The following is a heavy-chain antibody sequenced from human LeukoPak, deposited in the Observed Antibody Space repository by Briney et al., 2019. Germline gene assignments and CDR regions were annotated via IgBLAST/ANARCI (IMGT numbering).Heavy chain of an antibody. D-gene: IGHD6-19*01. CDR3: ARDQGAVAGTYYYYGMDV. CDR2: INPNSGGT. V-gene: IGHV1-2*02. J-gene: IGHJ6*02. CDR1: GYTFANYG. Sequence: ASVKVSCKASGYTFANYGLTWVRQAPGQGLEWMGWINPNSGGTNYAQKFQGRVTMTRDTSISTAYMELSRLRSDDTAVYYCARDQGAVAGTYYYYGMDVWGQGTTVTVSS.